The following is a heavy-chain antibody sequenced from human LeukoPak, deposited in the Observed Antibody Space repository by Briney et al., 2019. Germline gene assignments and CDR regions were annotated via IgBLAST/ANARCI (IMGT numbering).Heavy chain of an antibody. J-gene: IGHJ4*02. V-gene: IGHV3-21*01. CDR1: GFSFSDYA. CDR3: ARDRTNYYDSSGYWDY. D-gene: IGHD3-22*01. Sequence: TGGSLRLSCAASGFSFSDYAMSWVRQAPGKGLEWVSSISSSSSYIYYADSVKGRFTISRDNAKNSLYLQMNSLRAEDTAVYYCARDRTNYYDSSGYWDYWGQGTLVTVSS. CDR2: ISSSSSYI.